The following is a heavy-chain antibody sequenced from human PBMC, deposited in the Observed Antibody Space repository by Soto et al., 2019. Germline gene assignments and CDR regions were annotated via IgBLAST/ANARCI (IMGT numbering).Heavy chain of an antibody. D-gene: IGHD1-20*01. CDR2: IFPNGNT. CDR3: ARANNWWLFDP. V-gene: IGHV4-4*07. CDR1: RGYVNTFH. Sequence: SETLSLTCTVSRGYVNTFHWSWVRQPAGKGLEWIGRIFPNGNTDYSPSLKSRVTLSVDTSKNQISLKLSSVTAADTAVYYCARANNWWLFDPWGQGTLVTVSS. J-gene: IGHJ5*02.